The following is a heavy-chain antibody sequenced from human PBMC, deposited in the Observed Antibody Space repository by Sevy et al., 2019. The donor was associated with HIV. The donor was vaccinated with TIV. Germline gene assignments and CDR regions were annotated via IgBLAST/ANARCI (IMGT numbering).Heavy chain of an antibody. D-gene: IGHD2-21*01. CDR1: GGSISRSSYD. CDR3: ARQGGIVDRAFDN. Sequence: SETLSLTCTVSGGSISRSSYDWGWIRQPPGKGPEWIGSMFFSGNTYYNPSLKSRVTIFVDRSKNQISLRLTSVTAADTAVYYCARQGGIVDRAFDNWGQGTLVTVSS. J-gene: IGHJ4*02. CDR2: MFFSGNT. V-gene: IGHV4-39*01.